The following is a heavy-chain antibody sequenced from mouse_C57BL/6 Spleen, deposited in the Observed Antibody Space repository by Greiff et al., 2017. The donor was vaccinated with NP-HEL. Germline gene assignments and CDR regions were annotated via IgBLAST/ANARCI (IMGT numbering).Heavy chain of an antibody. V-gene: IGHV5-16*01. CDR1: GFTFSDYY. CDR2: INYDGSST. J-gene: IGHJ2*01. Sequence: EVKLVESEGGLVQPGSSMKLSCTASGFTFSDYYMAWVRQVPEKGLEWVANINYDGSSTYYLDSLKSRFIISRDNAKNILYLQMSSLKSEDTATYYCARDGGYDRDYFDYWGQGTTLTVSS. CDR3: ARDGGYDRDYFDY. D-gene: IGHD2-2*01.